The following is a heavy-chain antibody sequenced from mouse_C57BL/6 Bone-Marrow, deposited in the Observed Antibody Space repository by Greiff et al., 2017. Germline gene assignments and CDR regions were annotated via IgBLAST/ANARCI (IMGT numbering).Heavy chain of an antibody. D-gene: IGHD2-5*01. CDR2: FSSGGSYT. CDR1: GFTFSSYG. J-gene: IGHJ2*01. CDR3: ARQFSYSNYDYFDY. V-gene: IGHV5-6*01. Sequence: EVMLVESGGDLVKPGGSLKLSCAASGFTFSSYGMSWVRQTPDKRLEWVATFSSGGSYTYYPYSVKGRFTISRDNAKNTLYLQMSSLKSEDTAMYYCARQFSYSNYDYFDYWGQGTTLTVSS.